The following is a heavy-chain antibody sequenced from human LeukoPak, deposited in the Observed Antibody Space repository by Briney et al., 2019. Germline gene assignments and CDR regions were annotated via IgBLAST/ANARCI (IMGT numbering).Heavy chain of an antibody. D-gene: IGHD3-16*01. J-gene: IGHJ4*02. V-gene: IGHV4-39*01. CDR2: IYYSGST. Sequence: PSETLSLTCTVSGGSISSSSYYWGWIRQPPGKGLEWIGSIYYSGSTYYNPSLKSRVTISVDTSKNQFSLKLSSVTAADTAVYYCARLHPFEGAFDYWGQGTLVTVSS. CDR1: GGSISSSSYY. CDR3: ARLHPFEGAFDY.